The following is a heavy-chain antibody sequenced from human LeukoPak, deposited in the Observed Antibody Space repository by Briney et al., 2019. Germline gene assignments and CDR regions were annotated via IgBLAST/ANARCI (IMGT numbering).Heavy chain of an antibody. CDR2: IIPIFGTP. V-gene: IGHV1-69*05. D-gene: IGHD2-8*01. CDR3: ARDECTNDVCYSLDY. J-gene: IGHJ4*02. Sequence: SVKVSCKASGGTFSNYAVSWVRQAPGQGFEWMVGIIPIFGTPNYAQKFQGRVTITTDESTSTAYLELSSLRSEDTAVYYCARDECTNDVCYSLDYWGQGTLVTVSS. CDR1: GGTFSNYA.